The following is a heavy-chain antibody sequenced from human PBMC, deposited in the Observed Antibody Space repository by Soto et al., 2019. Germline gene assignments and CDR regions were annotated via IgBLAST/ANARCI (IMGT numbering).Heavy chain of an antibody. CDR1: GFTFSSYA. J-gene: IGHJ4*02. CDR3: AVRKNGSYFDE. Sequence: RLSCAASGFTFSSYAMSWVRQAPGKGLEWVSGIGACGDGTYYADSVKGRFIISRDNSKNTLHLQMNSLRAEDTAVYYCAVRKNGSYFDECGQGNLVTVCS. D-gene: IGHD1-26*01. CDR2: IGACGDGT. V-gene: IGHV3-23*01.